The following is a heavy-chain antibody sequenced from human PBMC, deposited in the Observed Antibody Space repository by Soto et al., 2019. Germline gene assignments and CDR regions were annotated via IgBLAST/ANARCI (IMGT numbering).Heavy chain of an antibody. J-gene: IGHJ5*02. CDR2: IYPGDSDT. CDR1: GYSFTRYW. V-gene: IGHV5-51*01. CDR3: ARPNWTRGGFDP. Sequence: VESLKISCKGSGYSFTRYWIGWVRQMPGKGVEWMGIIYPGDSDTRYSPSFQGQVTISADKAIMTVYLQGSSLKASDTAMYYCARPNWTRGGFDPWGQGTLVTVSS. D-gene: IGHD1-20*01.